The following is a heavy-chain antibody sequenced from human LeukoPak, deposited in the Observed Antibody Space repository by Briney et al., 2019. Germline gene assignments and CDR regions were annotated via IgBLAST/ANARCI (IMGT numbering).Heavy chain of an antibody. CDR1: GFTFNTYA. CDR3: AKELARYSSSRYRGADY. D-gene: IGHD6-13*01. J-gene: IGHJ4*02. CDR2: ISGTGGST. Sequence: GGSLRLSCAASGFTFNTYAMSWVRQAPGKGLEWVSVISGTGGSTYYADSVKGRFIISRDNSKNTVYLQMHRLRAEDTAVYYCAKELARYSSSRYRGADYWGQGTLVTVSS. V-gene: IGHV3-23*01.